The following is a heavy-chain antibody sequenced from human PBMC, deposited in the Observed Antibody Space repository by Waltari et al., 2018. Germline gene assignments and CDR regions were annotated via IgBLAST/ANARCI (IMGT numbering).Heavy chain of an antibody. D-gene: IGHD6-6*01. J-gene: IGHJ4*02. CDR3: ARGVKQLARGPFDY. V-gene: IGHV3-53*04. CDR2: IYSGGTT. Sequence: EVQLVESGGGLVQPGGSLRLSCAASGFTVSSNYMSWVRQAPGKGLEWFSIIYSGGTTYYADSLKGRFTISRHNSKNTLYLQINSLRAEDTAVYYCARGVKQLARGPFDYWGQGTLVTVSS. CDR1: GFTVSSNY.